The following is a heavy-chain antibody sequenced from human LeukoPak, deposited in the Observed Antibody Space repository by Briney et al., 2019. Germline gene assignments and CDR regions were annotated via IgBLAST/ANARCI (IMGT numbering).Heavy chain of an antibody. V-gene: IGHV1-69*05. Sequence: SVKVSCKASGGTFSSYAISWVRQAPGQGLEWMGRIIPIFGTANYAQKFQGRVTITTDESTSTVYMELSSLRSEDTAVYYCARGSSGWSTYYYYYMDVWGKGTTVTVSS. D-gene: IGHD6-19*01. CDR3: ARGSSGWSTYYYYYMDV. CDR2: IIPIFGTA. CDR1: GGTFSSYA. J-gene: IGHJ6*03.